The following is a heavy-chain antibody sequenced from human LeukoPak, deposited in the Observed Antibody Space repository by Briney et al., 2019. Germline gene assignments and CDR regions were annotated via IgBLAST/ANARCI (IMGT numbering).Heavy chain of an antibody. Sequence: SGTLSLTCTVSGGSISSYYWSWIRQPPGKGLEWIGYIYYSGSTNYNPSLKSRVTISVDTSKNQFSLKLRSVTAADTAVYYCARVTTVVTLDYWGQGTLVTVSS. J-gene: IGHJ4*02. CDR3: ARVTTVVTLDY. CDR1: GGSISSYY. V-gene: IGHV4-59*01. CDR2: IYYSGST. D-gene: IGHD4-23*01.